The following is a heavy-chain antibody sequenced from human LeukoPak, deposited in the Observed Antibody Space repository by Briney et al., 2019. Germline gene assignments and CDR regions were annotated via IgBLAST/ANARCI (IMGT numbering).Heavy chain of an antibody. Sequence: PSETLSLTCTVSGGSISSYYWSWIRQPAGKGLDWIGRVYTSGSTNYNPSLKSRLTMSVDTSKNQFSLKLSSVTAADTAVYYCARDSVMAEQWLVRYNWFDPWGQGTLVTVSS. J-gene: IGHJ5*02. V-gene: IGHV4-4*07. CDR1: GGSISSYY. D-gene: IGHD6-19*01. CDR3: ARDSVMAEQWLVRYNWFDP. CDR2: VYTSGST.